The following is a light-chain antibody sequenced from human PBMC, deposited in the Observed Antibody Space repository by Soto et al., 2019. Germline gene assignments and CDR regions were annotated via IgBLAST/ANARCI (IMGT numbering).Light chain of an antibody. Sequence: QSALTQPASVSGSPGQSITICCTGTSSDIGAYNYVSWYQQHPGTAPKLIIYEVTNRPSGVSAHFSGSKSGNAASLTISGLQAADEADYYCSSYTSTNSWVFGGGTKLTVL. CDR3: SSYTSTNSWV. J-gene: IGLJ3*02. CDR1: SSDIGAYNY. V-gene: IGLV2-14*01. CDR2: EVT.